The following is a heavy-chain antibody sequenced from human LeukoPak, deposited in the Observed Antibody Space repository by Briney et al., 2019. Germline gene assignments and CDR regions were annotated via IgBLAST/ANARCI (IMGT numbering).Heavy chain of an antibody. V-gene: IGHV3-7*04. D-gene: IGHD2-2*01. CDR2: IKQDGSEK. Sequence: GGSLRLSCAASGFTFSSYWMSWVRQAPGKGLEWVANIKQDGSEKYYVDSVKGRFTISRDNAKNSLYLQMNSLRAEDTAVYYCARVVPPDVVPAAKDAFDIWGQGTMVTVSS. CDR3: ARVVPPDVVPAAKDAFDI. J-gene: IGHJ3*02. CDR1: GFTFSSYW.